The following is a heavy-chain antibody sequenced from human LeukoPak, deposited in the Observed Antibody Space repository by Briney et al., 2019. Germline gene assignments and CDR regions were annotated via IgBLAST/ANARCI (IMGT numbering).Heavy chain of an antibody. CDR2: IYYSGST. CDR3: ARGGGSYDLDY. D-gene: IGHD1-26*01. J-gene: IGHJ4*02. V-gene: IGHV4-59*01. Sequence: TSETLSLTCTVSGGSISSYYWSWIRHPPGKGLEWIGYIYYSGSTNYNPSLKSRVTISVDTSKNQFSLKLSSVTAADTAVYYCARGGGSYDLDYWGQGTLVTVSS. CDR1: GGSISSYY.